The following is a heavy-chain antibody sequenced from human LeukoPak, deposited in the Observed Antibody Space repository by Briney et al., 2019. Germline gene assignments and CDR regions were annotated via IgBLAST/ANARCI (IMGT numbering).Heavy chain of an antibody. Sequence: SETLSLTCAVYGGSFSGYYWSWIRQPPGKGLEWIGEINHSGSTNYNPSLKSRVTISVDTPKNQFSLKLSSVTAADTAVYYCARGPLGSSVDYWGQGTLVTVSS. CDR2: INHSGST. CDR1: GGSFSGYY. D-gene: IGHD6-13*01. J-gene: IGHJ4*02. CDR3: ARGPLGSSVDY. V-gene: IGHV4-34*01.